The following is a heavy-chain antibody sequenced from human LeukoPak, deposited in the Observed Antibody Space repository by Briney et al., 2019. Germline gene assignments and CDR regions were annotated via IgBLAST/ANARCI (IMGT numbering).Heavy chain of an antibody. CDR3: ARDRWIAVAGNFDS. D-gene: IGHD6-19*01. CDR2: TSYDGSND. J-gene: IGHJ4*02. CDR1: GFTFSSYA. Sequence: PGKSLRLSCEASGFTFSSYAMHWVRQAPGKGLEWVAVTSYDGSNDYYADSVKGRFTISRDNSKNTLYLQVNSLRPEDTAVYYCARDRWIAVAGNFDSWGQGTLVTVSS. V-gene: IGHV3-30-3*01.